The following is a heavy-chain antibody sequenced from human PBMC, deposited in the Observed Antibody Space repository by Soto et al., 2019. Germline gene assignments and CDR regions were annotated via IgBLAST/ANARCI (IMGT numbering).Heavy chain of an antibody. CDR2: ISSSSSYI. D-gene: IGHD3-3*01. J-gene: IGHJ6*02. CDR3: ARVPKNDFWSGYFAGFYGMDV. Sequence: EVQLVESGGGLVKPGGSLRLSCAASGFTFSSYSMNWVRQAPGKGLEWVSSISSSSSYIYYADSVKGRFTISRDNAKNSLYLQMNSLRAEDTAVYYCARVPKNDFWSGYFAGFYGMDVRGQGTTVTVSS. V-gene: IGHV3-21*01. CDR1: GFTFSSYS.